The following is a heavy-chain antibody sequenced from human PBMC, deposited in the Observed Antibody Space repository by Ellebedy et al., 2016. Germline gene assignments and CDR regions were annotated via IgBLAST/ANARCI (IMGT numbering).Heavy chain of an antibody. CDR1: GFPFSSYG. V-gene: IGHV3-30*03. Sequence: GGSLRLSXAASGFPFSSYGMHWVRQAPGKGLEWVAVISYDGTNKYYADSVKGRFTISRDDSKNTLYLQMYSLRVEDTAVYYCVRDMMGPFDHWGQGSLVTVSS. CDR2: ISYDGTNK. CDR3: VRDMMGPFDH. D-gene: IGHD3-16*01. J-gene: IGHJ4*02.